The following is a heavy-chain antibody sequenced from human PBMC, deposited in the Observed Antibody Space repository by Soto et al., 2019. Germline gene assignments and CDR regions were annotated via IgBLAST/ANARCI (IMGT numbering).Heavy chain of an antibody. CDR2: INPNSGGT. CDR3: ARGGLSSGWYGGYYYYGMDV. V-gene: IGHV1-2*04. D-gene: IGHD6-19*01. J-gene: IGHJ6*02. CDR1: GSTFTGYY. Sequence: ASVKVSCKASGSTFTGYYMHWVRQAPGQGLEWMGWINPNSGGTNYAQKFQGWVTMTRDTSISTAYMELSRLRSDDTAVYYCARGGLSSGWYGGYYYYGMDVWGQGTTVTVSS.